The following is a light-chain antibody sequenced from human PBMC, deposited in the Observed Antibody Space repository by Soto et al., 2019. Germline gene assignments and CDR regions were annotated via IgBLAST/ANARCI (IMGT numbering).Light chain of an antibody. CDR2: DAS. V-gene: IGKV3-11*01. Sequence: EIVLTQSPGTLSLSPGERATLSCRASQSVSSYLAWYHQKPGQAPRLLIYDASTRATGISARFRGSGSATDFTLTISSLEPEDFAMYYCQQRSNWPVTFGQGTKVEV. J-gene: IGKJ1*01. CDR1: QSVSSY. CDR3: QQRSNWPVT.